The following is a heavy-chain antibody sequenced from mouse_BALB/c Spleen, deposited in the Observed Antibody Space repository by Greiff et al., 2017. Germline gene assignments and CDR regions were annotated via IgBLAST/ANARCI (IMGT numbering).Heavy chain of an antibody. D-gene: IGHD1-1*01. V-gene: IGHV1S137*01. J-gene: IGHJ3*01. CDR1: GYTFTDYA. CDR3: ARDGIYYYGSSPSWFAY. Sequence: QVQLQQSGAELVRPGVSVKISCKGSGYTFTDYAMHWVKQSHAKSLEWIGVISTYYGDASYNQKFKGKATMTVDKSSSTAYMELARLTSEDSAIYYCARDGIYYYGSSPSWFAYWGQGTLVTVSA. CDR2: ISTYYGDA.